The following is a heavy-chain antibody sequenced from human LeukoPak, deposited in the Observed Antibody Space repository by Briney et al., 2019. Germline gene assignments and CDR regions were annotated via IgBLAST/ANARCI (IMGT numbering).Heavy chain of an antibody. Sequence: GGSLRLSCAASGFTFSSYGMHWVRQAPGKGLEWVAVMWYDGSNKYFADSVKGRFTISRDNSKNTLCLQTNSLRAEDTAVYYCAKERHGDYVIWFDPWGQGTLVTVSS. CDR1: GFTFSSYG. J-gene: IGHJ5*02. V-gene: IGHV3-33*06. CDR3: AKERHGDYVIWFDP. D-gene: IGHD4-17*01. CDR2: MWYDGSNK.